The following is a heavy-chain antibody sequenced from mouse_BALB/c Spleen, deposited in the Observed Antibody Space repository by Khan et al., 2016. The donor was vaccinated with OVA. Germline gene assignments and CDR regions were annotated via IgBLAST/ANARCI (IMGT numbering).Heavy chain of an antibody. Sequence: EVQLQQSGPGLVKPSQSLSLTCTVTGYSITSGYAWNWIRQFPGNKLEWMVYISYSGVTSYTPSLKSRISITRDTSKNQFFLQLTSVTTEDTGTYYCERGNYYGDYFDYWGQGTTLTVSA. CDR3: ERGNYYGDYFDY. CDR2: ISYSGVT. V-gene: IGHV3-2*02. D-gene: IGHD1-1*01. CDR1: GYSITSGYA. J-gene: IGHJ2*01.